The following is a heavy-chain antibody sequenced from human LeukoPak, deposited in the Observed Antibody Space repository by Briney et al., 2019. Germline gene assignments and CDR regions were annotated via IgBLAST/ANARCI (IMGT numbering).Heavy chain of an antibody. D-gene: IGHD6-13*01. Sequence: PSETLSLTCTVSGGSISSGGYYWSWIRQHPGKGLEWIGYIYYSGSTYYNPSLKSRVTISVDTSKNQFSLKLSSVTAADTAVYYCARAIAAAVSFDYWGQGTLVTVSS. CDR3: ARAIAAAVSFDY. V-gene: IGHV4-31*03. CDR2: IYYSGST. CDR1: GGSISSGGYY. J-gene: IGHJ4*02.